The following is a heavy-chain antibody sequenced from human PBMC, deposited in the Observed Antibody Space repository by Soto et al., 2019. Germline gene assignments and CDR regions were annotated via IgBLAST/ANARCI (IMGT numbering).Heavy chain of an antibody. D-gene: IGHD3-22*01. CDR3: AKGSMIVVVGDAFDI. J-gene: IGHJ3*02. Sequence: VQLVESGGGLVKPGGSLRLSCAASGFTFSDYYMSWIRQAPGKGLEWVSAISGSGGSTYYADSVKGRFTISRDNSKNTLYLQMNSLRAEDTAVYYCAKGSMIVVVGDAFDIWGQGTMVTVSS. CDR2: ISGSGGST. V-gene: IGHV3-23*04. CDR1: GFTFSDYY.